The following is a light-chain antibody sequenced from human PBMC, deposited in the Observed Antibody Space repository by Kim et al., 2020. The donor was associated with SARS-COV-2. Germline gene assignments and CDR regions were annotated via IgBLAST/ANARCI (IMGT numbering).Light chain of an antibody. Sequence: KRVTISCPRSSGSIDDNYVQWYQQRPGGVPTTVIYEDDQRPSGVSDRFSGSIDNSSNSASLTISGLRTEDEADYYCQSYNRDNVIFGGGTQLTVL. V-gene: IGLV6-57*03. CDR3: QSYNRDNVI. CDR2: EDD. J-gene: IGLJ2*01. CDR1: SGSIDDNY.